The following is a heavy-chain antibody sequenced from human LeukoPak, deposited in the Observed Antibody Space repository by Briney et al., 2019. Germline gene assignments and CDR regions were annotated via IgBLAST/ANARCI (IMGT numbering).Heavy chain of an antibody. CDR2: ISVYNGYT. J-gene: IGHJ4*02. Sequence: ASVKVSCKASGYTFTSYGINWVRQAPGQGLEWMGWISVYNGYTGYAQKFQGRVTMTTDTSTRTTYMELRGLKSDDTAVYYCARDSWWELKQYYFDHWGQGTLVTVSS. CDR3: ARDSWWELKQYYFDH. CDR1: GYTFTSYG. V-gene: IGHV1-18*01. D-gene: IGHD1-26*01.